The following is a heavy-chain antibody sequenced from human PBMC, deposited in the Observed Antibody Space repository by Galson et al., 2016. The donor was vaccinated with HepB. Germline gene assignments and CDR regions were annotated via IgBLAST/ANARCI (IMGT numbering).Heavy chain of an antibody. J-gene: IGHJ4*02. CDR1: GFSFSSYG. D-gene: IGHD4-23*01. CDR2: VSSDETNK. Sequence: SLRLSCAASGFSFSSYGMHWVRQPPGKGPEWVALVSSDETNKFYADSVKGRFTISRNNSKNMLYLQMHSLRTEDTALYYCASDHGGNPGSDYWGQGTLVTVSS. CDR3: ASDHGGNPGSDY. V-gene: IGHV3-30*03.